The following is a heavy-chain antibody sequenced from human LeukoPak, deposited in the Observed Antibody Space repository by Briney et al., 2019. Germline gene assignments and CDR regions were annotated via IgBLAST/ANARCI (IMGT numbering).Heavy chain of an antibody. D-gene: IGHD1-14*01. CDR3: ARVEKWTNLVRYYFDN. CDR2: ITSSSGYT. V-gene: IGHV3-11*05. Sequence: GGSLRLSCAASGFTFSDYYVSWIRQAPGKGLEWISFITSSSGYTYSADSVKGRFIISRDNAKNSLYLQMNSLRVEDTAVYFCARVEKWTNLVRYYFDNWGQGTLVTVAS. CDR1: GFTFSDYY. J-gene: IGHJ4*02.